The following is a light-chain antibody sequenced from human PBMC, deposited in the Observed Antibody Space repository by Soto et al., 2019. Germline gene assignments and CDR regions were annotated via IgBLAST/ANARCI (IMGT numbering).Light chain of an antibody. J-gene: IGLJ1*01. CDR3: CSHAGSYTFV. Sequence: QSVLTQPRSVSGSPGQSVTISCTGSSSDVAKYEYVSWYQQNPGKAPKLLIYDVTKRPSGVPDRFSGSKFGNTASLTISGLRPEDDADYFCCSHAGSYTFVFGGGTKVTVL. CDR1: SSDVAKYEY. V-gene: IGLV2-11*01. CDR2: DVT.